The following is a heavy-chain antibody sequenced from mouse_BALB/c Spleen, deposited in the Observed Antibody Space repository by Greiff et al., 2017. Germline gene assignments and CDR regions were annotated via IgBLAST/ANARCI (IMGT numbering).Heavy chain of an antibody. CDR1: GYTFTSYV. J-gene: IGHJ1*01. D-gene: IGHD1-2*01. V-gene: IGHV1-14*01. CDR3: ARGSLPDWYFDV. Sequence: VQLKQSGPELVKPGASVKMSCKASGYTFTSYVMHWVKQKPGQGLEWIGYINPYNDGTKYNEKFKGKATLTSDKSSSTAYMELSSLTSEDSAVYYCARGSLPDWYFDVWGAGTTVTVSS. CDR2: INPYNDGT.